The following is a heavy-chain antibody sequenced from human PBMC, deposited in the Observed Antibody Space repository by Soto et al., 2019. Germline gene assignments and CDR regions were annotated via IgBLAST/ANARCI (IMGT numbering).Heavy chain of an antibody. J-gene: IGHJ4*02. CDR3: ARDHGSSGLDY. CDR1: GGSISSYY. Sequence: SETLSLTCTVSGGSISSYYWSWIRQPPGKGLEWIGYIYYSGSTNYNPSLKSRVTISVDTSKNQFSLKLSSVTAADTAVYYCARDHGSSGLDYWGQGILVTVSS. CDR2: IYYSGST. V-gene: IGHV4-59*01. D-gene: IGHD6-13*01.